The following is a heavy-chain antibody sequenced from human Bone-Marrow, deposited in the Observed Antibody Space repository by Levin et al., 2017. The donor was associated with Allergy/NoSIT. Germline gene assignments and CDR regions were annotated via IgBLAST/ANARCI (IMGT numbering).Heavy chain of an antibody. Sequence: SETLSLTCAVSGDSITSRNWWSWVRQPPGKGLEWIGEIFHSGSTNYNPSLKSRVTISIDKSKNQFSLKLNSVTAADTAVYYCARVCSSSTCYEYFDSWGQGTLVTVSS. J-gene: IGHJ4*02. CDR2: IFHSGST. V-gene: IGHV4-4*02. CDR3: ARVCSSSTCYEYFDS. CDR1: GDSITSRNW. D-gene: IGHD2-2*01.